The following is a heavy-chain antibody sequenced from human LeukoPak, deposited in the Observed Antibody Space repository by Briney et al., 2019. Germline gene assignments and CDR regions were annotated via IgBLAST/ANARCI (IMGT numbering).Heavy chain of an antibody. CDR3: ARVGSSSWYPLPFDY. V-gene: IGHV1-18*01. CDR2: ISAYNGNT. D-gene: IGHD6-13*01. J-gene: IGHJ4*02. CDR1: GYTFTSYG. Sequence: GASVKVSCKASGYTFTSYGISWVRQAPGQGLEWMGWISAYNGNTNYAQKPQGRVTMTTDTSTSTAYMELRSLRSDDTAVYYCARVGSSSWYPLPFDYWGQGTLVTVSS.